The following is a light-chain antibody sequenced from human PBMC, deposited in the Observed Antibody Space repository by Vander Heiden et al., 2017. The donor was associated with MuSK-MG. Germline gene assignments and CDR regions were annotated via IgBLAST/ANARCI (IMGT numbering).Light chain of an antibody. V-gene: IGLV2-11*01. CDR3: SSYAGSYSRV. CDR1: SSDVGGYNY. J-gene: IGLJ3*02. Sequence: QSAMTPPRSVSGSPGPSVTISCTGTSSDVGGYNYVSWYQQHPGKAPKPMIYDVSKRPSWVPDRFSGSKSGNTASPTISGLQAEDEADYYCSSYAGSYSRVFGGGTKLTVL. CDR2: DVS.